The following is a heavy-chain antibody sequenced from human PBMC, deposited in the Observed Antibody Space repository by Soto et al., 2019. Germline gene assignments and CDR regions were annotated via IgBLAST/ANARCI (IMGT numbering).Heavy chain of an antibody. Sequence: PSETLSLTCTVSGGSISSGGYYWSWIRQHPGKGLEWIGYIYYSGSTNYNPSLKSRVTISVDTSKNQFSLKLSSVTAADTTVYYCARLQMTNDAFDIWGQGTMVTVSS. J-gene: IGHJ3*02. CDR3: ARLQMTNDAFDI. V-gene: IGHV4-61*08. CDR2: IYYSGST. CDR1: GGSISSGGYY.